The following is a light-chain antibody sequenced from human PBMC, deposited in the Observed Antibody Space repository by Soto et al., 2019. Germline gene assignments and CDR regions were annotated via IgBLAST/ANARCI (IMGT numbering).Light chain of an antibody. Sequence: QSALTQPASVYGSPGQSSTISCTGTSSDVGSYNLVSWYQQHPDKAPKLMIYEVRKRPSGVSNRFSGSKSGNTASLTISGLQAEDEADYYCCSFAGSSTLVFGTGTKLTVL. J-gene: IGLJ1*01. CDR3: CSFAGSSTLV. CDR1: SSDVGSYNL. V-gene: IGLV2-23*02. CDR2: EVR.